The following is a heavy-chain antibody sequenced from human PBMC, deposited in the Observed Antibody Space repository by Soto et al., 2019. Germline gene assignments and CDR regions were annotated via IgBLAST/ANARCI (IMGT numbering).Heavy chain of an antibody. D-gene: IGHD1-26*01. V-gene: IGHV3-30-3*01. CDR3: ARLLLAGATGDY. J-gene: IGHJ4*02. Sequence: QVQLVESGGGVVQPGRSLRLSCAASGFTFSSYAMHWVRQAPGKGLEWVAVISYDGSNKYYADSVKGRFTISRDNSKNTLYLQMNSLRAEDTAVYYCARLLLAGATGDYWGQGTLVTVSS. CDR2: ISYDGSNK. CDR1: GFTFSSYA.